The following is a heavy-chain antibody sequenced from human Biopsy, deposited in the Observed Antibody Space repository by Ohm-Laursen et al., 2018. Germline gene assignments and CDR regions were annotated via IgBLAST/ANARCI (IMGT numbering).Heavy chain of an antibody. CDR1: GYTFTDDQ. CDR2: VNPKKGDT. Sequence: SSVKVSCKTTGYTFTDDQIHWVREAPGQGLEWMGHVNPKKGDTRYAQKFQGRVTMTSNVSVPTAYMELTGLTSDDTAVYFCSREQHYYSAWGQGTLVTVSS. D-gene: IGHD2-21*02. V-gene: IGHV1-2*06. CDR3: SREQHYYSA. J-gene: IGHJ5*02.